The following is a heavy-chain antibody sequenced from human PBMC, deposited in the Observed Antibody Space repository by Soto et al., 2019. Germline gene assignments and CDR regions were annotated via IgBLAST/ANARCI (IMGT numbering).Heavy chain of an antibody. CDR3: ASGGAAADYYYYYGMDV. CDR1: GFTFSSYA. Sequence: GGSLRLSCAASGFTFSSYAMHWVRQAPGKGLEWVAVISYDGSNKYYADSVKGRFTISRDNSKNTLYLQMNSLRAEDTAVYYCASGGAAADYYYYYGMDVWGQGTTVTVSS. V-gene: IGHV3-30-3*01. D-gene: IGHD6-13*01. J-gene: IGHJ6*02. CDR2: ISYDGSNK.